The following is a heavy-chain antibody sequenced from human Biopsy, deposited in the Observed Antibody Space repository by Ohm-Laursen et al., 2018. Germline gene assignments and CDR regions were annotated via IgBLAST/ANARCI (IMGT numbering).Heavy chain of an antibody. D-gene: IGHD4-23*01. CDR3: ARDTRWSPYSMDV. Sequence: SLRLSCAASGFPFSDYHMRWIRQAPGRGLEWVSYISGGGTIYYGDSMKGRVTISRDNAKNSLYLQMHSLRAEDTAVYYCARDTRWSPYSMDVWGRGTTVTVSS. V-gene: IGHV3-11*01. CDR2: ISGGGTI. J-gene: IGHJ6*02. CDR1: GFPFSDYH.